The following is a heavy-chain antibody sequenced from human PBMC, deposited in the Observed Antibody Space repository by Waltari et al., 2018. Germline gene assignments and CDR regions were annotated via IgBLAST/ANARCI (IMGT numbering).Heavy chain of an antibody. V-gene: IGHV3-9*01. Sequence: LQLLEPGGGLVQPGRPVRLSCAASGLNFDIYVMPWVRHAPGKGLELVSQISWNGGSIDYADSVKGRFTISRDNAKNSLYVQMNNLRPDDTAFYYCAKDRAPMPAVPNWFDSWGQGTLVTVSS. D-gene: IGHD2-2*01. CDR1: GLNFDIYV. J-gene: IGHJ5*01. CDR2: ISWNGGSI. CDR3: AKDRAPMPAVPNWFDS.